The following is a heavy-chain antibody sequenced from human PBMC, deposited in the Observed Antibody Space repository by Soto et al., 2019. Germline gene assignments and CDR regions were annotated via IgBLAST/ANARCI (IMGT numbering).Heavy chain of an antibody. J-gene: IGHJ4*02. CDR2: ISYSGSP. V-gene: IGHV4-39*01. CDR1: GGSISNGGYY. Sequence: PSVPLSVTCTVSGGSISNGGYYWSWNRQHPGKGLEWVGYISYSGSPCYNPSLKSRVTISVDTSKNQFSLRLPSVTAADTAVFYCASQLESTTYFDYWGRGTLVTVSS. CDR3: ASQLESTTYFDY. D-gene: IGHD1-1*01.